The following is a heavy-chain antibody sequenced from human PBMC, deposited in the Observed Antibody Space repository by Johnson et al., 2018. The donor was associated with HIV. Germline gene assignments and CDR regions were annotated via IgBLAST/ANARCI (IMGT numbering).Heavy chain of an antibody. CDR2: IKRFGSST. CDR1: GITISRNW. J-gene: IGHJ3*01. Sequence: VQLVESGGGLVQPGGSLTLSCAASGITISRNWMHWVRQAPGKGPVWVSRIKRFGSSTNYADFVKGRFTLSRDNAKNTLYLQMNSLRAEDTAVYYCAKIMSKWSVDDDAFDVWGQGTMVTVSS. D-gene: IGHD2-15*01. V-gene: IGHV3-74*01. CDR3: AKIMSKWSVDDDAFDV.